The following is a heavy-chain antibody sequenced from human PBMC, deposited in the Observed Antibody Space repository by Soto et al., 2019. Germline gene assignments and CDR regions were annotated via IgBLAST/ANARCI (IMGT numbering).Heavy chain of an antibody. V-gene: IGHV1-69*08. CDR3: ARDSGYRGYYYSMDV. D-gene: IGHD5-12*01. Sequence: QVQLVQSGAEVKKPGSSVKVSCKASGGTFSSYTISWVRQAPGQGLEWMGRIIPILGIANYAQKFQGRVKITEDKSTRTAYMELSSLRSEDTAVYYCARDSGYRGYYYSMDVWGKGNTVTVSS. CDR1: GGTFSSYT. J-gene: IGHJ6*03. CDR2: IIPILGIA.